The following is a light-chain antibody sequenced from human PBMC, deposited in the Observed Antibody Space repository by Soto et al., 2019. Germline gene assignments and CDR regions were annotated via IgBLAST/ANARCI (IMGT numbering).Light chain of an antibody. CDR1: SSDVGCYNY. CDR2: DVS. CDR3: SSYTSSSTWV. V-gene: IGLV2-14*01. J-gene: IGLJ3*02. Sequence: QSVLTQPASVSGSPGQSITISCTGTSSDVGCYNYVSWYQQHPGKAPKLMIYDVSNRPSGVSNRFSGSKSGNTASLTISGLQAEDEADYYCSSYTSSSTWVFGGGTQLTVL.